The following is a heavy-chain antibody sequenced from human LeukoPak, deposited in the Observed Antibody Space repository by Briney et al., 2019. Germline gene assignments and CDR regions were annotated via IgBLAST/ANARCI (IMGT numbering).Heavy chain of an antibody. V-gene: IGHV4-61*01. J-gene: IGHJ5*02. CDR3: ARDPSSSGGWFDP. D-gene: IGHD6-6*01. CDR2: IYYSGST. CDR1: PGSISSSSYY. Sequence: SETLSLTCTVSPGSISSSSYYWGWIPPPPGKGLEWIGYIYYSGSTNYNPSLKSRLTISVDTSKNQFSLKLSSVTAADTAVYYCARDPSSSGGWFDPWGQGTLDTVSS.